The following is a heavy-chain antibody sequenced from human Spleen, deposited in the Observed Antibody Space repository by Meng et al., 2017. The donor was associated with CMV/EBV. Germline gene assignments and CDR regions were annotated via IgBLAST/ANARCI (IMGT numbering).Heavy chain of an antibody. Sequence: SETLSLTCAVHEASFSGYYWTWIRQPPGKGLEWIGEIDHSGSANHNPALKSRVTMSVDTSNNQFSLNLRSVTAADTAVYYCARAPPYYYASSGYFHDYWGQGKLVTVSS. CDR2: IDHSGSA. CDR3: ARAPPYYYASSGYFHDY. D-gene: IGHD3-22*01. V-gene: IGHV4-34*01. J-gene: IGHJ4*02. CDR1: EASFSGYY.